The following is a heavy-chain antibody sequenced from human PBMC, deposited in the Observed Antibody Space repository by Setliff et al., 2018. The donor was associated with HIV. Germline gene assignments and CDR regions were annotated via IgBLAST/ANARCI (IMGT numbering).Heavy chain of an antibody. CDR1: GGTISNNNYH. V-gene: IGHV4-39*02. D-gene: IGHD6-19*01. CDR2: IYYLGNT. CDR3: ARGRTQWPNYNYFDP. Sequence: PSETLSLTCAVSGGTISNNNYHWGWIRQPPGEGLEWIGSIYYLGNTYYNPSLKSRLTISVDTSRNLFSLHLSSVTAADTAVYYCARGRTQWPNYNYFDPWGLGTLVTVSS. J-gene: IGHJ5*02.